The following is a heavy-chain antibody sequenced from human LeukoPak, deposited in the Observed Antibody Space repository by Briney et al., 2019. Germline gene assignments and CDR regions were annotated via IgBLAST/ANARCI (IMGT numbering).Heavy chain of an antibody. Sequence: ASVKVSCKASGSTFTKYFLYLVRQAPGQGLEWMGIINPSGGSTSYAQKFQGRVTMTRDTSTSTVYMELRSLRSEDTAVYYCARGYYYESSADYPGGDYWVQGTLVTVSS. D-gene: IGHD3-22*01. CDR2: INPSGGST. CDR1: GSTFTKYF. J-gene: IGHJ4*02. CDR3: ARGYYYESSADYPGGDY. V-gene: IGHV1-46*01.